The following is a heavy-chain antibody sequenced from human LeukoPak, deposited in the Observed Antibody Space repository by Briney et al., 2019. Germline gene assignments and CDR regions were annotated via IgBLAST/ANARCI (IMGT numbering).Heavy chain of an antibody. V-gene: IGHV3-73*01. CDR2: TKSKSNSYAT. D-gene: IGHD2-2*01. Sequence: PGGSLRLSCAGSGFTFCGSAMLWVRQASGKGLVWVGRTKSKSNSYATAYAASVKGRFTISRDDSENTAYLQMNSLKTEDTAMYYCTRLCSSTSCYAAFDIWGQGTMVTVSS. J-gene: IGHJ3*02. CDR3: TRLCSSTSCYAAFDI. CDR1: GFTFCGSA.